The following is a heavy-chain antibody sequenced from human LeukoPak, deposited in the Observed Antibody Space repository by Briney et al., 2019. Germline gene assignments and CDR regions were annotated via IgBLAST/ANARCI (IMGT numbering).Heavy chain of an antibody. J-gene: IGHJ5*02. CDR3: AKTTGTTPRWFDP. CDR1: GFTFSSYT. Sequence: GGSLRLSCAASGFTFSSYTIHWVRQAPGKGLEWVAVISYDGGNKYYADSVKGRFTISRDNSKNTLYLQMNSLRAEDTAVYFCAKTTGTTPRWFDPWGRGTLVTVSS. CDR2: ISYDGGNK. D-gene: IGHD1-1*01. V-gene: IGHV3-30-3*02.